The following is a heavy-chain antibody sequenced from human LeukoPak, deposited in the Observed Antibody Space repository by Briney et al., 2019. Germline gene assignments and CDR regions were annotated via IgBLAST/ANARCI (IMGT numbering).Heavy chain of an antibody. J-gene: IGHJ5*02. Sequence: ASVKVSCKASGDTFTSYDINWVRQATGQGLEWMGWMNPNSGNTGYAQKFQGRVTMTRNTSISTAYMELSSLRSEDTAVYYCARIKWGIVATTPGSEGLFDPWGQGTLVTVSS. V-gene: IGHV1-8*01. D-gene: IGHD5-12*01. CDR2: MNPNSGNT. CDR1: GDTFTSYD. CDR3: ARIKWGIVATTPGSEGLFDP.